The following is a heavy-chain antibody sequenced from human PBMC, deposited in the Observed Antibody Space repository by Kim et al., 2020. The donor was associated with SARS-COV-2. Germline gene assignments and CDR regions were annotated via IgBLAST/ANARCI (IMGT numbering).Heavy chain of an antibody. J-gene: IGHJ4*02. CDR3: ARDTNWGCDY. D-gene: IGHD7-27*01. V-gene: IGHV4-39*07. CDR2: T. Sequence: TSYNPPLKSRVTISVDTSKNQFSLKLSSVTAADTAVYYCARDTNWGCDYWGQGTLVTVSS.